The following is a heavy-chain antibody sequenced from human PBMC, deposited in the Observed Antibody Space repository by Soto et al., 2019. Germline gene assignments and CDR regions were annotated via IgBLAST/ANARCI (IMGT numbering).Heavy chain of an antibody. CDR1: GFTFNDYA. CDR2: IAYDGSDI. Sequence: QVQLVESGGGVVQPGRSLRLSCTASGFTFNDYAMHWVRQSPGKGLEWVAVIAYDGSDIYYVDSVKGRFTISRDNSKNTLSLKMNSLRPEDTAVYSCVREKNPDLAGFLDWFDPWGQGTLVTVSS. CDR3: VREKNPDLAGFLDWFDP. D-gene: IGHD3-3*01. V-gene: IGHV3-30-3*01. J-gene: IGHJ5*02.